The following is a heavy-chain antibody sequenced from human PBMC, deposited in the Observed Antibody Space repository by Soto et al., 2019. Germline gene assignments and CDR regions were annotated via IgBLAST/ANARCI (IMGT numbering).Heavy chain of an antibody. D-gene: IGHD2-8*01. CDR3: ARAEHHQWFTKGYYGMDV. CDR2: INHSGSS. J-gene: IGHJ6*02. Sequence: SETLSLTCAVYGGSFSGYYWSWIRQPPGKGLEWIGEINHSGSSNYNPSLKSRVSISVDTSKNQFSLKLSSVTAADTAVYYCARAEHHQWFTKGYYGMDVWGQGTTVTVSS. V-gene: IGHV4-34*01. CDR1: GGSFSGYY.